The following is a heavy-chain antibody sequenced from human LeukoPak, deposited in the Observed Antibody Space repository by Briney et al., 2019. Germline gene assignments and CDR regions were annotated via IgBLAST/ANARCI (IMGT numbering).Heavy chain of an antibody. J-gene: IGHJ6*03. D-gene: IGHD2-2*01. CDR1: GGSISSYY. CDR2: IYTSGST. CDR3: ARDRIVVVPAAIPIYYYYMDV. V-gene: IGHV4-4*07. Sequence: SETLSLTCTVSGGSISSYYWSWIRQPAGKGLEWIGRIYTSGSTNYNPSLKSRVTMSVDTSKNQFSLKLSSVTAADTAVYYCARDRIVVVPAAIPIYYYYMDVWGKGTTVTVSS.